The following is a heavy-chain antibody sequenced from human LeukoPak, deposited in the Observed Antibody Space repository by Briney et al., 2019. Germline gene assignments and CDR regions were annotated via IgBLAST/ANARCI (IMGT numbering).Heavy chain of an antibody. CDR3: AREVDTAMARYWDY. J-gene: IGHJ4*02. Sequence: GGSLRLSCAASGFTFSSYSMNWVRQAPGKGLEWVSYICSSSSTIYYADSVKGRFTISRDNAKNSLYLQMNSLRAEDTAVYYCAREVDTAMARYWDYWGQGTLVTVSS. V-gene: IGHV3-48*01. CDR2: ICSSSSTI. CDR1: GFTFSSYS. D-gene: IGHD5-18*01.